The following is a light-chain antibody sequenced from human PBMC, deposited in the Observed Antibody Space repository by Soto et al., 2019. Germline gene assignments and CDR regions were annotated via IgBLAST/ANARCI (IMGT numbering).Light chain of an antibody. CDR1: QSVTSSY. CDR3: LQYGSAPWT. CDR2: GAS. V-gene: IGKV3-20*01. J-gene: IGKJ1*01. Sequence: EIVLTQSPGTLSLSPGESATLTCRASQSVTSSYLAWYQQKPGQAPRLLIYGASSRATGIPDRLSGSGSGTDFTLTISRLEPEDFAVYYCLQYGSAPWTFGQGTKVEIK.